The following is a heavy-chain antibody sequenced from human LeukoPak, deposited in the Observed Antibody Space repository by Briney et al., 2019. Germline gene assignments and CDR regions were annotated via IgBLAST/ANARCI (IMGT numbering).Heavy chain of an antibody. Sequence: SETLSLTCAVSGGSISSSNWWSWVRQPPGKGLEWIGEIYHSGSTNYNPSLKSRVTISVDTSKNQFSLKLSSVTAADTAVYYCASLENFHDAFDIWGQGTMVTVSS. V-gene: IGHV4-4*02. J-gene: IGHJ3*02. D-gene: IGHD5-24*01. CDR3: ASLENFHDAFDI. CDR1: GGSISSSNW. CDR2: IYHSGST.